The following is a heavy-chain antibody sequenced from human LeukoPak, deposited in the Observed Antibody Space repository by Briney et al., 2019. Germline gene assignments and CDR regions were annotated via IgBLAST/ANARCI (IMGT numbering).Heavy chain of an antibody. J-gene: IGHJ3*02. CDR2: INSSDGST. D-gene: IGHD5-24*01. Sequence: PAASVKVSCKASGYTFTSYYIHLVRQAPGQGFEWMAIINSSDGSTTNSQKFQGRVTMTRDTSTSTVYMELSGLRSEDTALYYCARIRDGYNDAYDIWGQGTMVTVSS. CDR1: GYTFTSYY. CDR3: ARIRDGYNDAYDI. V-gene: IGHV1-46*01.